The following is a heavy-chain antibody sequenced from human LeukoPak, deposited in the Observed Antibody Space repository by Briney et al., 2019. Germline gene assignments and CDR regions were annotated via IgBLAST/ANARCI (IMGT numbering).Heavy chain of an antibody. V-gene: IGHV3-66*01. CDR1: EFSVGSNY. D-gene: IGHD5-24*01. CDR2: IYSGGST. Sequence: PGGSLRLSCAASEFSVGSNYMTWVRQAPGKGLEWVSLIYSGGSTYYADSVKGRFTISRDNSKNTLYLQMNSLRAEDTAVYYCAKSGYNRFDYWGQGTRVTVSS. CDR3: AKSGYNRFDY. J-gene: IGHJ4*02.